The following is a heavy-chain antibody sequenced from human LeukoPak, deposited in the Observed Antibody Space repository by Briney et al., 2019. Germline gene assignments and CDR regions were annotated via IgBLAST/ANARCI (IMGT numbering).Heavy chain of an antibody. CDR3: ARQRAWFGEWAFDN. Sequence: SETLSLTCTVSDDSISSRTSYWGWIRQPPGRGLEWIGSFKSGDTTYYMSSLKSRVTLFVDTSRKQFSLELTSVTAADTAVYYCARQRAWFGEWAFDNWGQGTLVTVSS. CDR2: FKSGDTT. V-gene: IGHV4-39*01. J-gene: IGHJ4*02. D-gene: IGHD3-10*01. CDR1: DDSISSRTSY.